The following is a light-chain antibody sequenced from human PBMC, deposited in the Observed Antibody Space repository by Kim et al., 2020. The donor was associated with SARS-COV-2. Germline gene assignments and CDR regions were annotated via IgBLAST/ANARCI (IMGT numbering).Light chain of an antibody. Sequence: RGERATLSCRASQSVSSTYLAWYQQKPGQAPRLLIYGASSRATGIPDRFSGSVSGTDFTLTINRLEPDDFAVYYCQQYGNSPPYTFGQGTKLEI. CDR2: GAS. V-gene: IGKV3-20*01. J-gene: IGKJ2*01. CDR3: QQYGNSPPYT. CDR1: QSVSSTY.